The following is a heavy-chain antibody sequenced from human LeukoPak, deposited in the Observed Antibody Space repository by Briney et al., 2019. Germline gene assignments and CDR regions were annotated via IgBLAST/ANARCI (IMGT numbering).Heavy chain of an antibody. Sequence: SSETLSLTCAVYGGSLSNYYWSWIRQPPGKGLEWIGEINHSGSTIYNPSLKSRVTISVDMSKNQFSLELSFVTAADTAVYYCARGPASGSNFAWFDPWGQGTLVTVSS. V-gene: IGHV4-34*01. CDR2: INHSGST. CDR1: GGSLSNYY. CDR3: ARGPASGSNFAWFDP. D-gene: IGHD3-10*01. J-gene: IGHJ5*02.